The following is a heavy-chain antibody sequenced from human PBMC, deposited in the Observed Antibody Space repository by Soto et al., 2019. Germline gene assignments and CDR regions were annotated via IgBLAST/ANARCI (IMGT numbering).Heavy chain of an antibody. CDR2: IYYTGGS. CDR3: VGTGTTDDF. J-gene: IGHJ4*02. V-gene: IGHV4-30-4*02. Sequence: SETPSLPRPVSGGPLTPGDYYWSCIRQAAGKGLEWIGYIYYTGGSYYNPSLKSRATMSVDVSKNQFSLQLTSVTSTDTAVYYCVGTGTTDDFWGQGMLVTVSS. CDR1: GGPLTPGDYY. D-gene: IGHD1-1*01.